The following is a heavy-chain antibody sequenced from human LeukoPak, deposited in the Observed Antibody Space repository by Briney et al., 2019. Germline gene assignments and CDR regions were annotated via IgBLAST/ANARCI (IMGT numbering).Heavy chain of an antibody. Sequence: GGSLRLSCAASGFTFDDYGMSWVRQAPGKRLEWVSGINWNGGSTGYADSVKGRFTISRDNAKNSLYLQMNSLRAEDTALYYCARVRRITMIVVVITRAHPGDYYMDVWGKGTTVTVSS. J-gene: IGHJ6*03. CDR1: GFTFDDYG. D-gene: IGHD3-22*01. V-gene: IGHV3-20*04. CDR2: INWNGGST. CDR3: ARVRRITMIVVVITRAHPGDYYMDV.